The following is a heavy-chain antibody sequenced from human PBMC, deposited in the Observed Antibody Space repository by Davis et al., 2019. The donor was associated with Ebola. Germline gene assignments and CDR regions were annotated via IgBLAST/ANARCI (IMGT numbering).Heavy chain of an antibody. D-gene: IGHD2-2*01. CDR2: TKSKTDGGTI. V-gene: IGHV3-15*01. CDR3: TTDVVPAATRGVYYYYYYMDV. J-gene: IGHJ6*03. Sequence: GESLKISCAASGLTFDDYAMHWVRQAPGKGLEWVGRTKSKTDGGTIDYAAPVKGRFTISRDDSKSTLYLQMNSLKTEDTAVYYCTTDVVPAATRGVYYYYYYMDVWGKGTSVTVSS. CDR1: GLTFDDYA.